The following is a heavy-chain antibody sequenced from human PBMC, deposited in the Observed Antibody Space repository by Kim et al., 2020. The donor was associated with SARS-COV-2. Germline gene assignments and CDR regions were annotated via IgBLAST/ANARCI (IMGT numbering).Heavy chain of an antibody. V-gene: IGHV3-21*01. D-gene: IGHD3-10*01. J-gene: IGHJ4*02. Sequence: SVEGRFTISRDNAQNAMIQQMNSLGAEDTAVYYCARSFRDPFGESPLGYWGQGTLVTVSS. CDR3: ARSFRDPFGESPLGY.